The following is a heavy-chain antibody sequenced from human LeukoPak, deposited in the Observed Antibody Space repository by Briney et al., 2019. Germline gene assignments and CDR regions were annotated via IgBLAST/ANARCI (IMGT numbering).Heavy chain of an antibody. CDR1: GFTFSGYA. Sequence: GRSLRLSCSASGFTFSGYAMHWVRQTPGKGLQWLAFISYDGINKFYADSVKGRFTISRDNSENTLYLQMNSLRTEDTAVYYCARDYYYDSTGSDTFDIWGQGTMVTVSS. CDR2: ISYDGINK. D-gene: IGHD3-22*01. CDR3: ARDYYYDSTGSDTFDI. J-gene: IGHJ3*02. V-gene: IGHV3-30-3*01.